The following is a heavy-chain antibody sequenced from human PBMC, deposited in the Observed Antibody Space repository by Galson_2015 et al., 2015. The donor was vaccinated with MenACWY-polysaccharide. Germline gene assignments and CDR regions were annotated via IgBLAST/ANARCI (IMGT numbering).Heavy chain of an antibody. Sequence: SLRLSCAGSGFSFSTYNMNWVRQAPGKGLEWLSYITSSSTTTYYADSVKGRLTISRDNAKNSLYLQMNSLRAEDTAVYYCAREGPTYGMDVWGQGTTVTVS. V-gene: IGHV3-48*01. CDR2: ITSSSTTT. CDR3: AREGPTYGMDV. J-gene: IGHJ6*02. CDR1: GFSFSTYN. D-gene: IGHD1-1*01.